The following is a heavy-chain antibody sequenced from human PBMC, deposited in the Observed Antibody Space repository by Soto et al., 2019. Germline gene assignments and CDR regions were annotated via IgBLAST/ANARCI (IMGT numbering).Heavy chain of an antibody. D-gene: IGHD1-1*01. CDR2: IFHSGTT. J-gene: IGHJ4*02. CDR1: GDSISSSHW. CDR3: ARQLERGGLPEGFEY. Sequence: QVQLQESGPGLVEPSGTLSLTCVVSGDSISSSHWWSWVCQPPGKGLEWIGEIFHSGTTKYNPSLESRVTMSVDKSNNQLSLKLSSVTAADTAVYYCARQLERGGLPEGFEYWGQGTLATVSS. V-gene: IGHV4-4*02.